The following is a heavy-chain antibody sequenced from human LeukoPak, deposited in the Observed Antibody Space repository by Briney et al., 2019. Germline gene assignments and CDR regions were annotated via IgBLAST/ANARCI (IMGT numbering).Heavy chain of an antibody. CDR2: MYYSGST. J-gene: IGHJ4*02. CDR1: GGSISSSSFY. CDR3: ARDNGNYLGAIDY. Sequence: SETLSLTCTVSGGSISSSSFYWGWIRQPPGKGLEWIGTMYYSGSTYYNPSLYSRVTISVDTSKNQFSLQLNSVTPEDSAVYYCARDNGNYLGAIDYWGQGTLVTVSS. D-gene: IGHD1-26*01. V-gene: IGHV4-39*07.